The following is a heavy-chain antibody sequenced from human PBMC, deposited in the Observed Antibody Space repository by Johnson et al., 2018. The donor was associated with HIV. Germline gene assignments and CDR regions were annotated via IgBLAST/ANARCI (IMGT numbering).Heavy chain of an antibody. Sequence: VQLVESGGGVVQPGGSQRLSCAASGFTFSSYGMHWVRQAPGKGLEWVAFIRYDGSNKYYGDSVRGRFTISRDNSKNTLYMQMNSLRAEDTAVYYCAKAGQWELRAFDIWGQGTMVTVSS. CDR1: GFTFSSYG. CDR3: AKAGQWELRAFDI. CDR2: IRYDGSNK. V-gene: IGHV3-30*02. J-gene: IGHJ3*02. D-gene: IGHD1-26*01.